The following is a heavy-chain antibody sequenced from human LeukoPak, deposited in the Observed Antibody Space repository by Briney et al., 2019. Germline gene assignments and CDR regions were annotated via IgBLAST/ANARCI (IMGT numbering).Heavy chain of an antibody. D-gene: IGHD3-10*01. V-gene: IGHV3-33*01. Sequence: GGSLRLSCSASGFDFRGFAMYWVRQAPGKGLEWVALIWFDGKSQHYGDSVRGRFTLSRDNSNKILYLEMDNLRVEDTGLYYCARGDAGAGHWGQGTLVTVSS. CDR3: ARGDAGAGH. J-gene: IGHJ4*02. CDR2: IWFDGKSQ. CDR1: GFDFRGFA.